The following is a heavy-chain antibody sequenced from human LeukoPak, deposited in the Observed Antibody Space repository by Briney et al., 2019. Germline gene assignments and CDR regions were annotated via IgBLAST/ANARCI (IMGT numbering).Heavy chain of an antibody. CDR1: GFTFSSYA. CDR3: AKRSGYDCGYFDY. J-gene: IGHJ4*02. D-gene: IGHD5-12*01. V-gene: IGHV3-23*01. Sequence: GGSLRLSCAACGFTFSSYAMSWVRQAPGKGLEWVSAISSHGGSTYYADSVKGRFTISRDNSKNTLYLQMNSLRAEDTAVYYCAKRSGYDCGYFDYWGQGTLVTVSS. CDR2: ISSHGGST.